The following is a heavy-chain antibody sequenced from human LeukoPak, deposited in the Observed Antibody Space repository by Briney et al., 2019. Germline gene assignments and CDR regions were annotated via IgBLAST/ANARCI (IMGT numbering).Heavy chain of an antibody. CDR3: ARVNWGSSYFDY. CDR1: GGSISSHY. CDR2: IYYSGST. Sequence: SETLSLTCTVSGGSISSHYWSWVRQPPGKGLEFIGYIYYSGSTNHNPSLKSRVTISVDTSKNQFSLKLRSVTAADTAVYYCARVNWGSSYFDYWGQGTLVTVSS. V-gene: IGHV4-59*11. J-gene: IGHJ4*02. D-gene: IGHD7-27*01.